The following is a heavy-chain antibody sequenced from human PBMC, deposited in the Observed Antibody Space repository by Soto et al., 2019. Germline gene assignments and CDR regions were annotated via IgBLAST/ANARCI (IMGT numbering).Heavy chain of an antibody. CDR3: ARGKLSSGWYDY. Sequence: PGGSLRLCCAASGFTFSSYDMHWVRQATGKGLEWVSAIGTAGDTYYPGSVKGRFTISRENAKNSLYLQMNSLRVGDTAVYYCARGKLSSGWYDYWGQGTLVTVSS. CDR2: IGTAGDT. V-gene: IGHV3-13*01. J-gene: IGHJ4*02. D-gene: IGHD6-19*01. CDR1: GFTFSSYD.